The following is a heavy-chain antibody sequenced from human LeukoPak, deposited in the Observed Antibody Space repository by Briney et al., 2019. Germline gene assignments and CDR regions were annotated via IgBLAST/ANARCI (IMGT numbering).Heavy chain of an antibody. J-gene: IGHJ2*01. Sequence: PSETLSLTCTVSGGSISTYFWSWIRQPPGKGLEWIGYIHYSGSTNYNPSLKSRVTISVDTSKNQFSLKLSSVTAADTAVYYCARGRSDYYGSGSPDWYFDLWGRGTLVTVSS. CDR2: IHYSGST. CDR1: GGSISTYF. D-gene: IGHD3-10*01. CDR3: ARGRSDYYGSGSPDWYFDL. V-gene: IGHV4-59*01.